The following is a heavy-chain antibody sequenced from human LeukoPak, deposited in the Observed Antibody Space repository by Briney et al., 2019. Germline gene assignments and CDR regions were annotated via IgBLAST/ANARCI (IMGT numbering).Heavy chain of an antibody. CDR3: AKETSIVGATKAFDY. CDR2: ISWNSGSI. D-gene: IGHD1-26*01. CDR1: GFTFDDYA. Sequence: GRSLRLSCAASGFTFDDYAMHWVRQAPGKGLEWVSCISWNSGSIRYADSVKGRFTISRDNAKNSLYLQMNSLRAEDTALYYCAKETSIVGATKAFDYWGQGTLVTVSS. J-gene: IGHJ4*02. V-gene: IGHV3-9*01.